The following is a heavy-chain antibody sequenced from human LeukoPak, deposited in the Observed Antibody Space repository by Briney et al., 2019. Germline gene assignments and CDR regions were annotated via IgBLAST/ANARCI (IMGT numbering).Heavy chain of an antibody. CDR3: ARDQGTSVTAMVGGHFDY. D-gene: IGHD4-17*01. J-gene: IGHJ4*02. CDR1: GFTFRGNG. Sequence: GGSLRLSCAASGFTFRGNGMHWVRQAPGKGLEWVAIIWYDGSNRYYGDSVKGRFTISRDNSKNTLFLQMNSLTAEDTAVYYCARDQGTSVTAMVGGHFDYWGPGTLVTVSS. V-gene: IGHV3-33*01. CDR2: IWYDGSNR.